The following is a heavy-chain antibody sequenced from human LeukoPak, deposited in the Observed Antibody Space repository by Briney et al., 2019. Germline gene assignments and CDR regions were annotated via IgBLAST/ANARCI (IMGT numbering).Heavy chain of an antibody. CDR3: ARGFSLTNGDWFDP. Sequence: TSETLSLTCAVYGGSFSGYYWSWIRQPPGKGLEWIGEINHSGSTNYNPSLKSRVTISVDTSKNQFSLKLSSVTAADTAVYYCARGFSLTNGDWFDPWGQGTLVTVSS. D-gene: IGHD2-8*01. J-gene: IGHJ5*02. CDR1: GGSFSGYY. CDR2: INHSGST. V-gene: IGHV4-34*01.